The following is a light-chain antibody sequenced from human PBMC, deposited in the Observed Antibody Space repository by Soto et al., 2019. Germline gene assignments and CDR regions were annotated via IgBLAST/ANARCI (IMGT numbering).Light chain of an antibody. CDR2: DAS. Sequence: DIQMSQSPSSLSASVGDRVTITCQASQDISNYLNWYQHKPGKPPKLLIYDASNLETGVPSRFCGSKSGTAFTFTISSLQPEDIATYYCQQYDNLPFSFGGGTKVEIK. CDR3: QQYDNLPFS. J-gene: IGKJ4*01. V-gene: IGKV1-33*01. CDR1: QDISNY.